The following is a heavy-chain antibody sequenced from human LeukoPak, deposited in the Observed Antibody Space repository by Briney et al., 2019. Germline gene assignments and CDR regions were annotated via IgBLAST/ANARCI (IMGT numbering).Heavy chain of an antibody. CDR1: GYTFTGYY. CDR3: ARDGGYSSEVWFDP. Sequence: ASVKVSCKASGYTFTGYYMHWVRQAPGQGLEWMGWINPNSGGTNYAQKFQGRVTMTRDTSISTAYMELSRLRSDDTAVYYCARDGGYSSEVWFDPWGQGTLVTVSS. D-gene: IGHD6-25*01. J-gene: IGHJ5*02. V-gene: IGHV1-2*02. CDR2: INPNSGGT.